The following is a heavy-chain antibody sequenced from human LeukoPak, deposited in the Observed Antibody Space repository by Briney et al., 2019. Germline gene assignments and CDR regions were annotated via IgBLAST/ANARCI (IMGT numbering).Heavy chain of an antibody. D-gene: IGHD3-16*02. Sequence: PGGSLRLSCAASGFTFSSYSMNWVRQAPGKGLEWVSSISSSSSYIYYADSVKGRFTISRDNAKNSLYLQMNSLRAEDTAVYYCARHPSSYYDYVWGSYRSLYYYGMDVWGQGTTVTVSS. CDR1: GFTFSSYS. CDR2: ISSSSSYI. V-gene: IGHV3-21*01. CDR3: ARHPSSYYDYVWGSYRSLYYYGMDV. J-gene: IGHJ6*02.